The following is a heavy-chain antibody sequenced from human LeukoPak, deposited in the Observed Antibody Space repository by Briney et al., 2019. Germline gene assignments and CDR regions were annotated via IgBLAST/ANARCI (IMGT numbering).Heavy chain of an antibody. Sequence: KPGGSLRLSCAASGFTFSSYSMNWVRQAPGKGLEWVSSISSSSSYIYYADSVKGRFTISRDNAKNSLYLQMNSLRAEDTAVYYCARERSDLIGVVDFYYYYGMDVWGQGTTVTVSS. CDR3: ARERSDLIGVVDFYYYYGMDV. CDR1: GFTFSSYS. CDR2: ISSSSSYI. V-gene: IGHV3-21*01. D-gene: IGHD3-3*01. J-gene: IGHJ6*02.